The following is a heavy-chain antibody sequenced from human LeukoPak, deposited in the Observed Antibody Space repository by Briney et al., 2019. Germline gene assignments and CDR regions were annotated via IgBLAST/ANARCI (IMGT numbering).Heavy chain of an antibody. D-gene: IGHD3-3*01. CDR1: GGTFSSYA. V-gene: IGHV1-18*01. CDR3: ARDYLGGDFWSGGSVHWFDP. J-gene: IGHJ5*02. CDR2: ISAYNGNT. Sequence: GASVKVSCKASGGTFSSYAISWVRQAPGQGLEWMGWISAYNGNTNYAQKLQGRVTMTTDTSTSTAYMELRSLRSDDTAVYYCARDYLGGDFWSGGSVHWFDPWGQGTLVTVSS.